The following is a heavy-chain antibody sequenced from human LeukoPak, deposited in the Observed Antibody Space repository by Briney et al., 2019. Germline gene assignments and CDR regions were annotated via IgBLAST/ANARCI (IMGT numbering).Heavy chain of an antibody. CDR1: GGSISSSSYY. D-gene: IGHD3-22*01. V-gene: IGHV4-39*01. J-gene: IGHJ4*02. CDR2: IYYSGST. CDR3: ASHDSSAYDAAN. Sequence: PSETLSLTCTVSGGSISSSSYYWGWIRQPPGKGLEWIGSIYYSGSTYYNPSLKSRVTISVDTSKNQFSLKLTSVTAADTAVYYCASHDSSAYDAANWGQGTLVTVSS.